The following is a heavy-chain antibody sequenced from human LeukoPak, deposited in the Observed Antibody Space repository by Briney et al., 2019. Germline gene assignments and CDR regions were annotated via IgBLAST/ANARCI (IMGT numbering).Heavy chain of an antibody. Sequence: GGSLRLSCAASGFTFSSYAMSWVRQAPGKGLEWVSAISGSGGSTYYADSVKGRFTLSRDNSKNTLYLQMNSLRAEDTAVYYCAKDKNYQNYFDYLGQGTLVTVSS. CDR1: GFTFSSYA. V-gene: IGHV3-23*01. J-gene: IGHJ4*02. D-gene: IGHD1-7*01. CDR3: AKDKNYQNYFDY. CDR2: ISGSGGST.